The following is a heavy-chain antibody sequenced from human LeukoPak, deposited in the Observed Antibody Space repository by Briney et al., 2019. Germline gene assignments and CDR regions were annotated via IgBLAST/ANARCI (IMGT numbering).Heavy chain of an antibody. J-gene: IGHJ6*02. V-gene: IGHV1-18*01. D-gene: IGHD3-10*01. CDR1: GYTFTSYG. Sequence: ASVKVSCKASGYTFTSYGISWVRQTPGQGLEWMGWISAYNGNTNYAQKLQGRVTMTTDTSTSTAYVELRSLRSDDTAVYYCARDTMVRGVNYYYGMDVWGQGTTVTASS. CDR2: ISAYNGNT. CDR3: ARDTMVRGVNYYYGMDV.